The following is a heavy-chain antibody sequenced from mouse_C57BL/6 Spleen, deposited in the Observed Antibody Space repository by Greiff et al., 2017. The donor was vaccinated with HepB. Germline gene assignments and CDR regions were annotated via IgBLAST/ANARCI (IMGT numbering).Heavy chain of an antibody. CDR1: GYTFTDYY. Sequence: EVKLMESGPELVKPGASVKISCKASGYTFTDYYMNWVKQSHGKSLEWIGDINPNNGGTSYNQKFKGKATLTVDKSSSTAYMELRSLTSEDSAVYYCARLRELYYAMDYWGQGTSVTVSS. V-gene: IGHV1-26*01. J-gene: IGHJ4*01. CDR3: ARLRELYYAMDY. D-gene: IGHD1-1*01. CDR2: INPNNGGT.